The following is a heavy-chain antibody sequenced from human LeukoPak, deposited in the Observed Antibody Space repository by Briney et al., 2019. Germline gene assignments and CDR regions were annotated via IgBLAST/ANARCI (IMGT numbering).Heavy chain of an antibody. J-gene: IGHJ4*02. CDR2: IWYDGSNK. D-gene: IGHD3-3*01. CDR1: GFTFSSYG. Sequence: GGSLRLSCAASGFTFSSYGMHWVRQAPGKGLEWVAVIWYDGSNKYYADSVKGRFTISRDNSKNTLYLQMNSLRAEDTAVYYCAKPHYDFWKGTQYYFDYWGQGTLVTVSS. CDR3: AKPHYDFWKGTQYYFDY. V-gene: IGHV3-33*06.